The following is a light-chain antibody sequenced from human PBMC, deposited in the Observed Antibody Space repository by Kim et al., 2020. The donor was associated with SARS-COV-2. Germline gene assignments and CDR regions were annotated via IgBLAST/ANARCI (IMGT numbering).Light chain of an antibody. J-gene: IGKJ3*01. Sequence: AIRITQSPSSLSASTGDRVTITCRASQGISSYLAWYQQKPGKAPKLLIYAASTLQSGVPSRFSGSGSGTDFTLTISCLQSEDFATYYCQQYYSYQFTFGPGTKVDIK. CDR3: QQYYSYQFT. V-gene: IGKV1-8*01. CDR2: AAS. CDR1: QGISSY.